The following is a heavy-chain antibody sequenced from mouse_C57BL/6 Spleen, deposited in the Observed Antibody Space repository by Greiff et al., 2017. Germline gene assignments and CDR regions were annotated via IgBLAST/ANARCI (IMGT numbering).Heavy chain of an antibody. Sequence: VQRVESGPGLVQPSQSLSITCTVSGFSLTSYGVHWVRQSPGKGLAWLGVIWRGGSTDYNAAFMSRLSITKDNSKSQVFMRMNRLQADDTDIYYCDKRDDYDGGWLAYWGQGTLVTVSA. CDR3: DKRDDYDGGWLAY. CDR1: GFSLTSYG. J-gene: IGHJ3*01. CDR2: IWRGGST. V-gene: IGHV2-5*01. D-gene: IGHD2-4*01.